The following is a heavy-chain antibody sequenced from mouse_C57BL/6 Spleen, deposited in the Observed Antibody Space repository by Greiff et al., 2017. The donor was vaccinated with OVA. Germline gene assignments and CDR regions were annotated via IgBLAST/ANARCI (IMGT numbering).Heavy chain of an antibody. J-gene: IGHJ3*01. Sequence: QVQLQQPGAELVRPGSSVKLSCKASGYTFTSYWMHWVKQRPIQGLEWIGNIDPSDSETHYNQKFKDKATLTVDKSSSTAYMQLSSLTSEDSAVYYCARESYYYGSSYPFAYWGQGTLVTVSA. CDR3: ARESYYYGSSYPFAY. D-gene: IGHD1-1*01. CDR2: IDPSDSET. V-gene: IGHV1-52*01. CDR1: GYTFTSYW.